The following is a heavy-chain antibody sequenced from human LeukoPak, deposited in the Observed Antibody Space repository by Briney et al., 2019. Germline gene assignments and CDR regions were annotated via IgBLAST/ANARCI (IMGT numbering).Heavy chain of an antibody. CDR3: ARNFRDGYNDY. J-gene: IGHJ4*02. D-gene: IGHD5-24*01. CDR2: ISSSSSYI. V-gene: IGHV3-21*01. Sequence: PSETLSLTCTVSGGSISSGNYYWSWIRQHPGKGLEWVSFISSSSSYIYNADSVKGRFTISRDNAKNSLYLQMNSLRAEDTAVYYCARNFRDGYNDYWGQGTLVTVSS. CDR1: GGSISSGNYY.